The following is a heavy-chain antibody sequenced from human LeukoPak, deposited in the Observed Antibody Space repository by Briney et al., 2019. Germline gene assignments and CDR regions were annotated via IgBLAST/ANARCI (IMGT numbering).Heavy chain of an antibody. D-gene: IGHD5-24*01. V-gene: IGHV4-59*08. J-gene: IGHJ4*02. CDR2: IYYSGST. CDR3: ARSLFYNSILDY. Sequence: SETLSLTCTVSGGSISSYYWRWIRQTPGKGLEWIGYIYYSGSTNYNPSLKSRVTISVDTSKNQFSLKLTSVTAADTAVYYCARSLFYNSILDYWGQGTLVTVSS. CDR1: GGSISSYY.